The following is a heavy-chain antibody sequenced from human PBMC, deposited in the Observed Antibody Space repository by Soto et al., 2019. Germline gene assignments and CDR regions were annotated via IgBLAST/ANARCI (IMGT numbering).Heavy chain of an antibody. CDR3: AKGQRPPNPLADY. V-gene: IGHV3-30*18. CDR2: ISYDGSNK. CDR1: GFTFSSYG. Sequence: ESGGGVVQPGRSLRLSCAASGFTFSSYGMHWVRQAPGKGLEWVAVISYDGSNKYYADSVKGRFTISRDNSKNTLYLQMNSLRAEDTAVYYCAKGQRPPNPLADYWGQGTLVTVSS. J-gene: IGHJ4*02. D-gene: IGHD7-27*01.